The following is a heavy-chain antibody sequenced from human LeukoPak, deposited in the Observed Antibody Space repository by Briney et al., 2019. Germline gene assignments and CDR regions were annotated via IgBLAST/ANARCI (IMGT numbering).Heavy chain of an antibody. CDR1: GYTFSSYA. V-gene: IGHV1-8*03. CDR3: ARASYDFWSGYSE. D-gene: IGHD3-3*01. Sequence: GASVKVSCKASGYTFSSYAMHWVRQAPGQRLEWMGWMNPNSGNTGYAQKFQGRVTITRNTSISTAYMELSSLRSEDTAAYYCARASYDFWSGYSEWGQGTLVTVSS. CDR2: MNPNSGNT. J-gene: IGHJ4*02.